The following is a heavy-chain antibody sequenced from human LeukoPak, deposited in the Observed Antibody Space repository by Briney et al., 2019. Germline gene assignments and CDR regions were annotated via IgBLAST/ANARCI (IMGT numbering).Heavy chain of an antibody. V-gene: IGHV4-39*07. D-gene: IGHD3-9*01. J-gene: IGHJ5*02. CDR1: GFTFRSYG. CDR3: VRDLHYDILIGYYIRWFDP. Sequence: PGGSLRLSCAASGFTFRSYGMSWVRQSPGKGLEWVGNIYSSGNTYYNASLKRRGIMYIDTSKSQFSLKQNSVTAADTAMYFCVRDLHYDILIGYYIRWFDPWGQGTLVTVSS. CDR2: IYSSGNT.